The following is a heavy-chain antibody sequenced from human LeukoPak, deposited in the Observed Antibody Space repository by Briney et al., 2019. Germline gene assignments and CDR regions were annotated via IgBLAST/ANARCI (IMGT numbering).Heavy chain of an antibody. Sequence: SETLSLACTVSGGTISSSSYYWGWIRQPPGKGLEWIVSIYYSGSTYYNPSLKSRVTISVDTSKNQFSLKLSSVTAADTAVYYCARADYDLPIDYWGQGTLVTVSS. CDR3: ARADYDLPIDY. D-gene: IGHD3-3*01. J-gene: IGHJ4*02. V-gene: IGHV4-39*07. CDR1: GGTISSSSYY. CDR2: IYYSGST.